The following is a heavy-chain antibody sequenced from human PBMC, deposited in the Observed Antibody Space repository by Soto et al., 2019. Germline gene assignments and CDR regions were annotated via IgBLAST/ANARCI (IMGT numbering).Heavy chain of an antibody. Sequence: GGSLRLSCAASGFTFSSYGMHWVLQAPGKXLEWVAVISYDGSNKYYADSVKGRFTISRDNSKNTLYLQMNSLRAEDTAVYYCAKFRDVGAGYYYYGMDVWGQGTTVTVSS. CDR2: ISYDGSNK. D-gene: IGHD1-26*01. CDR1: GFTFSSYG. J-gene: IGHJ6*02. V-gene: IGHV3-30*18. CDR3: AKFRDVGAGYYYYGMDV.